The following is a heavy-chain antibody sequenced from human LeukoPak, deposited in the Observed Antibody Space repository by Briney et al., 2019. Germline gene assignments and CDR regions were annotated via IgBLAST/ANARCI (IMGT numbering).Heavy chain of an antibody. V-gene: IGHV1-2*02. D-gene: IGHD6-13*01. CDR1: GYTFTGYY. CDR2: INPNSGGT. CDR3: ARKRRWYPKRGWFDP. J-gene: IGHJ5*02. Sequence: GASVKVSCKASGYTFTGYYMHWVRQAPGQGLEWMGWINPNSGGTNYAQKFQGRVTMTRDTSISTAYMELSRLRSDDTAVYYCARKRRWYPKRGWFDPWGQGTLVTVSS.